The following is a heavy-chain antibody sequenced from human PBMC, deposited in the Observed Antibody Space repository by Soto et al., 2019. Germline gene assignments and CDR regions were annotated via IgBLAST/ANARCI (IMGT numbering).Heavy chain of an antibody. CDR1: GGSISNYY. Sequence: SETLSLTCTASGGSISNYYWSWIRQPPGKGLEWIGYVYNSGSTKYNPSLKSRVTISVDTSKKQFSLRLSSVATADTAVYYCARTYSNYDYYYYYMDVWGKGTTVT. V-gene: IGHV4-59*01. CDR2: VYNSGST. D-gene: IGHD4-4*01. CDR3: ARTYSNYDYYYYYMDV. J-gene: IGHJ6*03.